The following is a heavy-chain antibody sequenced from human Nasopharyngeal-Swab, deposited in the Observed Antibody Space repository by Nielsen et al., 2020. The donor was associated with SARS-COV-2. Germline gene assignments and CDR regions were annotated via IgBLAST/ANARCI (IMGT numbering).Heavy chain of an antibody. CDR2: ISSSGSTI. V-gene: IGHV3-48*03. CDR1: GFTFSSYE. CDR3: ARGGMVRGVIITYYYYGMDV. J-gene: IGHJ6*02. D-gene: IGHD3-10*01. Sequence: GESLKICCAASGFTFSSYEMNWVRQAPGKGLEWVSYISSSGSTIYYADSVKGRFTISRDNAKNSLYLQMNSLRAEDTAVYYCARGGMVRGVIITYYYYGMDVWGQGTTVTVSS.